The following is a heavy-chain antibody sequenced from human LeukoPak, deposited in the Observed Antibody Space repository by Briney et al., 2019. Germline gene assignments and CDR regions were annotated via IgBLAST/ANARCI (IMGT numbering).Heavy chain of an antibody. CDR1: GYSFTIYY. CDR2: IKPSGGST. V-gene: IGHV1-46*04. J-gene: IGHJ3*02. Sequence: ASVKVSCKASGYSFTIYYIHWVRQAPGQGLECMGIIKPSGGSTSYARKLQGRVTMTRDTSTSTVYMELSSLRSEDTAVYYCAIPNQGGAFDIWGQGTMVIVSS. CDR3: AIPNQGGAFDI. D-gene: IGHD2-2*01.